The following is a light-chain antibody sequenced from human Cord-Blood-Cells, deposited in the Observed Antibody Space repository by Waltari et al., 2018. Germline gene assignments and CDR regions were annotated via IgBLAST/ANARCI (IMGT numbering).Light chain of an antibody. Sequence: SSELTQDPAVSVALGQTVRITCQGDSLRSYYASWYQQKPGQAPVVVIYVKINRPSGIRDRFSGSSSGNTASLTITGAQAEDEADYYCNSRDSSGNLWVFGGGTKLTVL. V-gene: IGLV3-19*01. CDR2: VKI. CDR3: NSRDSSGNLWV. CDR1: SLRSYY. J-gene: IGLJ3*02.